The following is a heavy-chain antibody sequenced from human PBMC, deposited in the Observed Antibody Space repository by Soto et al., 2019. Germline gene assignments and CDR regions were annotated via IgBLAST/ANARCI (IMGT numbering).Heavy chain of an antibody. CDR3: SIGSWSAETFDV. CDR2: IIPMLTVT. Sequence: QVHLEQSGAEVKKPGSSVKVSCKAAGGTFSTYTLIWVRQAPGQGLEWMGRIIPMLTVTNSAQKFQGRVTLTAEKSTSTAFMELTSLTSDDTDVYYCSIGSWSAETFDVWGQGTRVTVSS. D-gene: IGHD2-2*01. CDR1: GGTFSTYT. V-gene: IGHV1-69*02. J-gene: IGHJ3*01.